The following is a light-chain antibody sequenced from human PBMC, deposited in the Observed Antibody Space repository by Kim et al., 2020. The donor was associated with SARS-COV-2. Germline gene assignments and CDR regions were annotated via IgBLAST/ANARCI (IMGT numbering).Light chain of an antibody. V-gene: IGLV3-19*01. CDR1: SLRSYY. Sequence: VALGRTVRITCQGDSLRSYYATWYQQKPGQAPKVVIYGKDTRPSGIPDRFSGSSSGSTAYLTITGTQAGDEADYYCNSRDSNDNVVFGGGTKVTVL. J-gene: IGLJ2*01. CDR3: NSRDSNDNVV. CDR2: GKD.